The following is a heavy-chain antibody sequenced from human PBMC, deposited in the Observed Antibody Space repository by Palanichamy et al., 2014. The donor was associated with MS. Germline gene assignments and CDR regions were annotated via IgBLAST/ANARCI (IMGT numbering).Heavy chain of an antibody. V-gene: IGHV4-59*08. CDR1: GGSISSYY. Sequence: QVQLQESGPGLVKPSETLSLTCTVSGGSISSYYWSWIRQPPGKGLEWIGYIYYSGSTNYNPSLKSRVTISVDTSKNQFSLKLSSVTAADTAVYYCARHYGIAAAGVRYYYYYYMDVWGKGTTVTVSS. CDR3: ARHYGIAAAGVRYYYYYYMDV. CDR2: IYYSGST. D-gene: IGHD6-13*01. J-gene: IGHJ6*03.